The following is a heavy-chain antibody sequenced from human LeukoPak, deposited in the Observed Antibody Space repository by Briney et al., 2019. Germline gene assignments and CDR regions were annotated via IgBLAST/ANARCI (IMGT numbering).Heavy chain of an antibody. J-gene: IGHJ4*02. V-gene: IGHV3-43*02. CDR3: AKDSLVPGSY. Sequence: GGSPRLSCAASGFTFDHYGMHWVRQAPGKGLEWVSLISGGGGSTYYADSVKGRFTISRDDSKNSLYLQMSSLRTEDTALYYCAKDSLVPGSYWGQETLVTVSS. CDR2: ISGGGGST. D-gene: IGHD2-2*01. CDR1: GFTFDHYG.